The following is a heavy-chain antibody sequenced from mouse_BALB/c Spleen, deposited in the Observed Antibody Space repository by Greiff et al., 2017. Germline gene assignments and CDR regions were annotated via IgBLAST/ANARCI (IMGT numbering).Heavy chain of an antibody. CDR2: IWGDGST. CDR1: GFSLTGYG. Sequence: VMLVESGPGLVAPSQSLSITCTVSGFSLTGYGVNWVRQPPGKGLEWLGMIWGDGSTDYNSALKSRLSISKDNSKSQVFLKMNSLQTDDTARYYCARDRIYYYGSSHYWYFDVWGAGTTVTVSS. V-gene: IGHV2-6-7*01. D-gene: IGHD1-1*01. CDR3: ARDRIYYYGSSHYWYFDV. J-gene: IGHJ1*01.